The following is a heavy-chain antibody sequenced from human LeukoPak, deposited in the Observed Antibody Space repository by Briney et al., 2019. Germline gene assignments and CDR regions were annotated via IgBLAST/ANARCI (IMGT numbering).Heavy chain of an antibody. CDR1: GGSISSSSYY. V-gene: IGHV4-39*02. CDR3: ARDPPVVEIATRISDY. CDR2: IYYSGST. Sequence: SGTLSLTCTVSGGSISSSSYYWGWIRQPPGKGLEWIGSIYYSGSTYYNPSLKSRVTISVDTSKNQFSLKLSSVTAADTAVYYCARDPPVVEIATRISDYWGQGTLVTVSS. J-gene: IGHJ4*02. D-gene: IGHD5-24*01.